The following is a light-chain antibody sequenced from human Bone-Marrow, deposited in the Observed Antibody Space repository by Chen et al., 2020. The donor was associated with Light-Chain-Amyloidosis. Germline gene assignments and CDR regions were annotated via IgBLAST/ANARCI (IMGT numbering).Light chain of an antibody. CDR2: RDT. CDR3: QSADSSGTYEVR. V-gene: IGLV3-25*03. CDR1: DLPTKY. J-gene: IGLJ2*01. Sequence: SYELTQPPSVSVSPGQTASITCSGDDLPTKYAYWYQQKPGQAPVLVIHRDTERPSGISERFSGSSAGTTATLTISGVQAEDEADYHGQSADSSGTYEVRFGGGTKLTVL.